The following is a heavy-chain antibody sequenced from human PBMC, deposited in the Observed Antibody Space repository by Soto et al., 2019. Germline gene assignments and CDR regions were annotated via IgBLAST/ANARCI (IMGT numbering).Heavy chain of an antibody. CDR1: GFTISSHY. V-gene: IGHV3-66*01. CDR2: IYSGGST. Sequence: GGSLRLSCAASGFTISSHYMSWVRQAPGKGLEWVSVIYSGGSTYYSDPVKGRFSISRDNSKNTLYLQMNRLRVEETAVYYCARAYDYIWGSYRSGGDAFDIWGQGTMVTVSS. J-gene: IGHJ3*02. D-gene: IGHD3-16*02. CDR3: ARAYDYIWGSYRSGGDAFDI.